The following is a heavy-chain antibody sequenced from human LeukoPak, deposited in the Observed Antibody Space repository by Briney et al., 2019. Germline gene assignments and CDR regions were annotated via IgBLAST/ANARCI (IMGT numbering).Heavy chain of an antibody. Sequence: GGSLRLSCAASGFTFDDYAMHWVRQAPGKGLEWVSGISWNSGSIGYADSVKGRFTISRDNAKNSLYLQVNSLRAEDTALYYCAKGPERIPLDAFDIWGQGTMVTVSS. CDR3: AKGPERIPLDAFDI. D-gene: IGHD1-14*01. J-gene: IGHJ3*02. V-gene: IGHV3-9*01. CDR1: GFTFDDYA. CDR2: ISWNSGSI.